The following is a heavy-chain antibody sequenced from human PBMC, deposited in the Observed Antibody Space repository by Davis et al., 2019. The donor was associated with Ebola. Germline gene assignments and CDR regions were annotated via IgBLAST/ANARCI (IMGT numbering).Heavy chain of an antibody. J-gene: IGHJ4*02. CDR3: AKDSGSGWFLDY. Sequence: PGGSLRPSCAASGFTSSSYGTHWVRQAPGKGLEWVAVISYDGRNKYYADSVKGRFTISRDNSKNTLYLQMNSLRAEDTAVYYCAKDSGSGWFLDYWGQGTLITVSS. D-gene: IGHD6-19*01. V-gene: IGHV3-30*18. CDR1: GFTSSSYG. CDR2: ISYDGRNK.